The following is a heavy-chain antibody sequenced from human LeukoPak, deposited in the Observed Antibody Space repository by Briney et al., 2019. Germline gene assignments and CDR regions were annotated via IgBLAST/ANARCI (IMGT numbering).Heavy chain of an antibody. CDR3: VRGSKIRGVIPEGEFDY. V-gene: IGHV3-48*03. D-gene: IGHD3-10*01. CDR2: ISRSGTTI. CDR1: GFIFSNYE. Sequence: GGSLRLSCAASGFIFSNYEINWVRQAPGKGLEWISCISRSGTTIYYADSVKGRFTVSRDDSKNTVYLQMNRLRAEDTAVYFCVRGSKIRGVIPEGEFDYWGQGTLVTVSS. J-gene: IGHJ4*02.